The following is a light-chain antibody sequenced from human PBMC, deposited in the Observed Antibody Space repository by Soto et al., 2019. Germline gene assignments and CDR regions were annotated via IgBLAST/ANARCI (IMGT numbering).Light chain of an antibody. J-gene: IGKJ5*01. CDR2: DAS. V-gene: IGKV1-5*01. CDR1: QSISSR. Sequence: DIQMTQSPSTLSASVGDRVTITCRASQSISSRLAWYQQKPGKAPKFLVYDASNLESGVPSRFSGSGSGTEFTLTISSLQPDDFATYYCQQYETYSTFGQGTRLEIK. CDR3: QQYETYST.